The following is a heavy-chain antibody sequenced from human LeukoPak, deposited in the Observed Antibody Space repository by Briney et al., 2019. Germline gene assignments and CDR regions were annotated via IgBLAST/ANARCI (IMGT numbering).Heavy chain of an antibody. CDR3: ARAPKFRLVGVSKGPFDP. D-gene: IGHD1-26*01. J-gene: IGHJ5*02. Sequence: ASVKDSCKASGGTFSSYAISWVRQAPGQGLEWMGGIIPIFGTANYAQKFQGRVTIPADESTSTAYMELSSLRSEDTAVYYCARAPKFRLVGVSKGPFDPWGQGTLVTVSS. CDR2: IIPIFGTA. V-gene: IGHV1-69*13. CDR1: GGTFSSYA.